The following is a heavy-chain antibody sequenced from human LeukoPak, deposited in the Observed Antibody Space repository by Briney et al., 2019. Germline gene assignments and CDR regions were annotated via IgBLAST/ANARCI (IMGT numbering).Heavy chain of an antibody. D-gene: IGHD6-13*01. V-gene: IGHV4-4*02. Sequence: SETLSLTCAVSGGSISSSNWWSWVRQPPGKGLEWIGEIYHSGSTNYNPSLKSRVTISVDKSKNQFSLKLSSVTAADTAVYYCARASAAAGRGLNYWGQGTLVTVSS. J-gene: IGHJ4*02. CDR3: ARASAAAGRGLNY. CDR1: GGSISSSNW. CDR2: IYHSGST.